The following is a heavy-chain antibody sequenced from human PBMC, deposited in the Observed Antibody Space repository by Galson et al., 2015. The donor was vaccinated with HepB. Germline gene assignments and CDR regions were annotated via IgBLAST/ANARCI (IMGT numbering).Heavy chain of an antibody. Sequence: TLSLTCTVSGGSISSGSYYWSWIRQPAGKGLEWIGRIYTSGSTNYNPSLKSRVTMSVDTSKNQFSLKLSSVTAADTAVYYCARSAPYSSSGAFVDYWGQGTLVTVSS. V-gene: IGHV4-61*02. CDR3: ARSAPYSSSGAFVDY. CDR2: IYTSGST. J-gene: IGHJ4*02. D-gene: IGHD6-6*01. CDR1: GGSISSGSYY.